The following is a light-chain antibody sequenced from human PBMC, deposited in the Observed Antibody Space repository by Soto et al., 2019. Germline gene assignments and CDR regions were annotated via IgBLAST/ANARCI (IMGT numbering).Light chain of an antibody. CDR3: MQGTHCPPT. CDR2: QVS. V-gene: IGKV2-30*01. J-gene: IGKJ1*01. CDR1: QSIVYSDGHSY. Sequence: DVVMTQSPLSLSVTLGQPASISCWSSQSIVYSDGHSYLNWFHRRPGQSPRRLIYQVSKRDSGVPDRFGGSGSGNYFTLKIRRVEAEDVGVYYCMQGTHCPPTFGRGTKVEIK.